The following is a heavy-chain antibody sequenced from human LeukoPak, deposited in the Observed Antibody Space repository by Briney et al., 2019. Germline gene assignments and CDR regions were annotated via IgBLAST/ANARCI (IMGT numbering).Heavy chain of an antibody. CDR3: ARWGRRDYYFDY. Sequence: GESLQISCKGSGFRFTSYWIGWARPMPGKGLEWMGIIYPGDSDTRYSPSFQGQVTISADKYISTPYLQWSSLKASDTAMYYCARWGRRDYYFDYWGQGTLVTVSS. CDR2: IYPGDSDT. J-gene: IGHJ4*02. V-gene: IGHV5-51*01. D-gene: IGHD2-15*01. CDR1: GFRFTSYW.